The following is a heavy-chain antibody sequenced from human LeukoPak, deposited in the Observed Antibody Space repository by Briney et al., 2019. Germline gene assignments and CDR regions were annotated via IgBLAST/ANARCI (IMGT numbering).Heavy chain of an antibody. V-gene: IGHV3-30*03. CDR1: GFTFSNYG. CDR2: ISYDGNNK. J-gene: IGHJ3*02. Sequence: GGSLRLSCAASGFTFSNYGMYWVRQAPGKGLEWVAVISYDGNNKYYVDSVKGRFTISRDNSKNTLYLQMNSLRADDTAVYYCARGYDSSGYYYADAFDIWGQGTTVTVSS. D-gene: IGHD3-22*01. CDR3: ARGYDSSGYYYADAFDI.